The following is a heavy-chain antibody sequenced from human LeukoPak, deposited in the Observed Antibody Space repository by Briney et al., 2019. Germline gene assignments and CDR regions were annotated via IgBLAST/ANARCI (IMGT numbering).Heavy chain of an antibody. CDR1: GFTFSDYY. CDR2: ISSSGSTI. J-gene: IGHJ4*02. D-gene: IGHD5-18*01. CDR3: ATSYSYGQPEFDY. Sequence: KPGGSLRLSCAASGFTFSDYYMSWIRQAPGKGLEWVSYISSSGSTIYYADSVKGRFTISRDNAKNSLYLQMNSLRAEDTAVYYFATSYSYGQPEFDYWGQGTLVTVSS. V-gene: IGHV3-11*01.